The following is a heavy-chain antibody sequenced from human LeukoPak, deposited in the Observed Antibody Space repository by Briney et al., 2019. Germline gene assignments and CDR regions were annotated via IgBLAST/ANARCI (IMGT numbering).Heavy chain of an antibody. D-gene: IGHD2-2*01. J-gene: IGHJ5*02. CDR2: YSGST. CDR3: ARTDIVVVPAAIPGRFDP. Sequence: YSGSTYYNPSLKSRVTISVDTSKNQFSLKLSSVTAADTAVYYCARTDIVVVPAAIPGRFDPWGQGTLVTVSS. V-gene: IGHV4-31*02.